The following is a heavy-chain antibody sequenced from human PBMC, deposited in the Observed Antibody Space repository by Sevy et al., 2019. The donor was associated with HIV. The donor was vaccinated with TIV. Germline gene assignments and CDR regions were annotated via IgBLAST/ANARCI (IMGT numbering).Heavy chain of an antibody. Sequence: SETLSLTCTVSGGAISSSSYCWGWIRQPPGKGLEWMGSMYYGGSTYYNPSLKSRVTMSVDASKKQFSLKLSSVTAADSAVYYCASQWDTTGYYYAWGQGTLVTVSS. CDR1: GGAISSSSYC. CDR3: ASQWDTTGYYYA. J-gene: IGHJ5*02. CDR2: MYYGGST. V-gene: IGHV4-39*01. D-gene: IGHD3-22*01.